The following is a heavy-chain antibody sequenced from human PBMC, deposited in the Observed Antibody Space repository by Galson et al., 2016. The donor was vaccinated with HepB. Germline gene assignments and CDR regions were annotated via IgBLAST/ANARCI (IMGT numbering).Heavy chain of an antibody. CDR2: IYFNGDS. Sequence: SETLSLTCSVSGDSVSSGRYYWSWIRQPPGKGLEWIGFIYFNGDSRYNPSLKSRVTMSMDTSKNQISLELTSVTAADTAVYYCARYYDSSGYYPYYFDYWGQGTLVTVSS. CDR3: ARYYDSSGYYPYYFDY. V-gene: IGHV4-61*01. CDR1: GDSVSSGRYY. J-gene: IGHJ4*02. D-gene: IGHD3-22*01.